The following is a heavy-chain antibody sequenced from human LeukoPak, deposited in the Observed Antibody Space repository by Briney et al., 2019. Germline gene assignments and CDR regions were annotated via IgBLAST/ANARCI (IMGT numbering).Heavy chain of an antibody. J-gene: IGHJ4*02. Sequence: ASVKVSCKASGYTFTSYDINWVRQATGQGLEWMGWMNPNSGNTGYAQKFQGRVTMTRNTSISTAYMELSSLRSEDTAVYYCARDLAVTTDYYFDYWGQGTLVTVSS. CDR1: GYTFTSYD. CDR2: MNPNSGNT. V-gene: IGHV1-8*01. D-gene: IGHD4-17*01. CDR3: ARDLAVTTDYYFDY.